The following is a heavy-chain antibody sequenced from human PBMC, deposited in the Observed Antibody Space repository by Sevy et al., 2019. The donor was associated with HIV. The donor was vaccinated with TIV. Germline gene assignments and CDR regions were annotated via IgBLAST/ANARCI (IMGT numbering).Heavy chain of an antibody. V-gene: IGHV3-30*04. Sequence: GGSLRLSCAASGFTFSSYAMHWVRQAPGKGLEWVAVISYDGSNKYYADSVKGRFTISRDNSKNTLYLQMNSLRAEDTAVYYCARAGGGYCSAGSCPTRSVRRYYYYGIDVRGQGTTVTVSS. CDR1: GFTFSSYA. J-gene: IGHJ6*02. CDR3: ARAGGGYCSAGSCPTRSVRRYYYYGIDV. CDR2: ISYDGSNK. D-gene: IGHD2-15*01.